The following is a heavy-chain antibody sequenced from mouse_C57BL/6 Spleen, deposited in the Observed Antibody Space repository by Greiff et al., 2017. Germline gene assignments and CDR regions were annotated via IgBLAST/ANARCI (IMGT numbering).Heavy chain of an antibody. CDR3: ARNPLATVHHYFDY. CDR2: IWSGGST. D-gene: IGHD1-1*01. CDR1: GFSLTSYG. V-gene: IGHV2-2*01. J-gene: IGHJ2*01. Sequence: VKLMESGPGLVQPSQSLSITCTVSGFSLTSYGVHWVRQSPGKGLEWLGVIWSGGSTDYNAAFISRLSISKDNSKSQVFFKMNSLQADDTDIYYCARNPLATVHHYFDYWGQGTTLTVSS.